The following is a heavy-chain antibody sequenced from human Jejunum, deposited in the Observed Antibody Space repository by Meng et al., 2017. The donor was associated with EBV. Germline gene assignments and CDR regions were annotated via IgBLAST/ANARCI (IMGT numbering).Heavy chain of an antibody. Sequence: QLLQSGDEVKKAGATVKIYSKVTVFSFIDYYRHWVKQAPGKGLEWMGLVDPEDGETIYAEKFKGRVTMTADTSTDTGYMQLTSLRSEDTAVYFCATATTARLRYFDHWGQGTLVTVSS. CDR1: VFSFIDYY. CDR3: ATATTARLRYFDH. V-gene: IGHV1-69-2*01. D-gene: IGHD6-6*01. J-gene: IGHJ4*02. CDR2: VDPEDGET.